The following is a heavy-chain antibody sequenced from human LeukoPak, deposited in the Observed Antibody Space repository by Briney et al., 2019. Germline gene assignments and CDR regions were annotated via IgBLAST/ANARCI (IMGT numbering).Heavy chain of an antibody. CDR1: GFTFSSYE. Sequence: GGSLRLSCAASGFTFSSYEMNWVRQAPGKGLEWVSYISSSGSAIYYADSVKGRFTISRDNGKNSLYLQMNSLRAEDTAVYYCARQTEDDAFDIWGQGTMVTVSS. CDR2: ISSSGSAI. D-gene: IGHD1-1*01. V-gene: IGHV3-48*03. J-gene: IGHJ3*02. CDR3: ARQTEDDAFDI.